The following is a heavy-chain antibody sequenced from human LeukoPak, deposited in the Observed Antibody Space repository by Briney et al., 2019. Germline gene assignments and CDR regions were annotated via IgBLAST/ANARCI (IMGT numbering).Heavy chain of an antibody. CDR3: ARDYYYDSSGSFDY. CDR1: GGLISSGSYY. Sequence: SQTLSLTCTVSGGLISSGSYYWSWIRQPAGKGLEWIGRIYTSGSTNYNPSLKSRVTMSVDTSKNQFSLKLSSVTAADTAVYYCARDYYYDSSGSFDYWGQGTLVTVSS. J-gene: IGHJ4*02. V-gene: IGHV4-61*02. D-gene: IGHD3-22*01. CDR2: IYTSGST.